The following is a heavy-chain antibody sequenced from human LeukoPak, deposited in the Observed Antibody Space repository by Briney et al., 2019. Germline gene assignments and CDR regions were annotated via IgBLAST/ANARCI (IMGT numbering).Heavy chain of an antibody. V-gene: IGHV3-23*01. Sequence: PGGSLRLSCAASGFTFTSYAMSWVRQAPGKGLEWVSSISDSSGHTYYADSVRGRFTISRDNSKNTVFLKMNSLRAEDTAIYYCAKDGVWQSYYFGYWGQGTLVTVSS. CDR3: AKDGVWQSYYFGY. CDR2: ISDSSGHT. J-gene: IGHJ4*02. CDR1: GFTFTSYA. D-gene: IGHD6-19*01.